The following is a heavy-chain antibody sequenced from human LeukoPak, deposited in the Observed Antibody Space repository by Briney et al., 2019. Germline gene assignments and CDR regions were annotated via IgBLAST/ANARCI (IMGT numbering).Heavy chain of an antibody. CDR1: GFVFSSYE. V-gene: IGHV3-48*03. CDR3: GRALGHYGSGSYYSDF. CDR2: SSRSGSII. J-gene: IGHJ4*02. D-gene: IGHD3-10*01. Sequence: PGGSLRLSCAASGFVFSSYEMSWVRQAPGKGLEWVSYSSRSGSIIYYADSVKGRFTISRDNAKNSLYLQMNSLRAEDTAVYYCGRALGHYGSGSYYSDFWGQGTLVTVSS.